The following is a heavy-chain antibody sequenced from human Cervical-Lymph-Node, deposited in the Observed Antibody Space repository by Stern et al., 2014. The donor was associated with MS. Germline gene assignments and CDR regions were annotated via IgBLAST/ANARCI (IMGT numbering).Heavy chain of an antibody. J-gene: IGHJ4*02. CDR3: ARSSAYYGYFDY. Sequence: VQLVESGGGLVQPGGSLRLSCAASGFTFSTYWMTWVRQAPGKGLEWVASINQDGSEKYYVDSVKGRFTISRDNAKNSLYLQMNSLRAEDTAVYYCARSSAYYGYFDYWGQGTLVTVSS. CDR2: INQDGSEK. D-gene: IGHD3-22*01. CDR1: GFTFSTYW. V-gene: IGHV3-7*01.